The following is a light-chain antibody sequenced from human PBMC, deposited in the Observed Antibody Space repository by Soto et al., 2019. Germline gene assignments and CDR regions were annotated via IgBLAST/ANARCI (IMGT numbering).Light chain of an antibody. CDR3: QQSYSPPWYT. Sequence: DIQMTQFPSSLPASVGDRVTITCRASQSVTYHLNWYQHKPGKAPKVLIYGASSPESGVPSRFSASGSGTEFTLTITDLHPDDFATYYCQQSYSPPWYTFGQGTKLDIK. J-gene: IGKJ2*01. CDR1: QSVTYH. CDR2: GAS. V-gene: IGKV1-39*01.